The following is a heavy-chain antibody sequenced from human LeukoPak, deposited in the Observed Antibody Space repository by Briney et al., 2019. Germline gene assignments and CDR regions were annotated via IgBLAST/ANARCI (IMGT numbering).Heavy chain of an antibody. D-gene: IGHD6-6*01. CDR1: GFTFSSYA. Sequence: GGSLRLSCAASGFTFSSYAMSWVRQAPGKGLEWVSAISGSGGSTYYADSVKGRFTISRDNSRNTLYLQMNSLRAEDTAVYYCAKVDSSSPGLFDYWGQGTLVTVSS. V-gene: IGHV3-23*01. CDR3: AKVDSSSPGLFDY. J-gene: IGHJ4*02. CDR2: ISGSGGST.